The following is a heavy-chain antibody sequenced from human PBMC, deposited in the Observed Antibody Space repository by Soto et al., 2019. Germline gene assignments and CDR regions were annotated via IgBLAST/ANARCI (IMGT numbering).Heavy chain of an antibody. CDR2: VSAYNGNT. CDR3: ARDHDIVATIYLDY. Sequence: ASVKVSCKASGYTFTSYGISWVRQAPGQGLEWMGWVSAYNGNTNYAQKLQGRVTMTTDTSTSTAYMELRSLRSDDTAVYYCARDHDIVATIYLDYWGQGTLVTVSS. J-gene: IGHJ4*02. D-gene: IGHD5-12*01. V-gene: IGHV1-18*01. CDR1: GYTFTSYG.